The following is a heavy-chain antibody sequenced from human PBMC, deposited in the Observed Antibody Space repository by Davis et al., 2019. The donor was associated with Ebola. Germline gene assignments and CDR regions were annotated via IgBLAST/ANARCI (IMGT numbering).Heavy chain of an antibody. J-gene: IGHJ6*03. CDR1: GGSISRGGSY. CDR3: ARDLRYDSSGYDYYFYMDV. V-gene: IGHV4-31*03. CDR2: IYYSGNT. Sequence: PSETLSLTCTVSGGSISRGGSYWTWIRQHPGKGLEWIGYIYYSGNTYYKPSLKSRVTISLDTSKNQFSLNLYSVTAADTAVYYCARDLRYDSSGYDYYFYMDVWGKGTTVTDSS. D-gene: IGHD3-22*01.